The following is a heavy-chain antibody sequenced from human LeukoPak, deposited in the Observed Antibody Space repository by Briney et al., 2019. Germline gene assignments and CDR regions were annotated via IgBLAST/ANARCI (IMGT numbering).Heavy chain of an antibody. V-gene: IGHV3-66*02. Sequence: GGSLRLSCAASGFTVSSNYMSWVRQAPGKGLEWVSVIYSGGSTYYADSVKGRFTVSRDNSKNTLYLQMNSLRDVDTAVYYCAREVYCSGGSCFKAPGWFDPWGQGTLVTVSS. CDR2: IYSGGST. CDR3: AREVYCSGGSCFKAPGWFDP. CDR1: GFTVSSNY. D-gene: IGHD2-15*01. J-gene: IGHJ5*02.